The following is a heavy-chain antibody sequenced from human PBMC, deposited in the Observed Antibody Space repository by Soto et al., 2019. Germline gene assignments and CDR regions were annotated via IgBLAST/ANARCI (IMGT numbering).Heavy chain of an antibody. Sequence: QVQLVQSGAEVKEPGSSVRVSCEASGGTFDNFTMNWVRQTPGQGLEWMGGIVPMLGTPTYAEKFKGRVTISATGSTSTMYMEVTSLRSEDTAIYYCARNGTYSSSLSQYSGMDVWGQGTTVTVSS. CDR2: IVPMLGTP. V-gene: IGHV1-69*01. CDR3: ARNGTYSSSLSQYSGMDV. J-gene: IGHJ6*02. CDR1: GGTFDNFT. D-gene: IGHD1-26*01.